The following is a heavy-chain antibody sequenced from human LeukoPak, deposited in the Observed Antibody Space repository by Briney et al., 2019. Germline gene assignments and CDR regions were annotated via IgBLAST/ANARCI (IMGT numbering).Heavy chain of an antibody. Sequence: SETLSLTCTVSGGSISSYYWSWIRQPPRKGLGLIGYIYYSGSSNYNPSLKSRVTISVDTSKNQFSLKLSSVTAADTAVYYCARADRWLQLIDYWGQGTLVTVSS. CDR3: ARADRWLQLIDY. CDR2: IYYSGSS. J-gene: IGHJ4*02. V-gene: IGHV4-59*01. D-gene: IGHD5-24*01. CDR1: GGSISSYY.